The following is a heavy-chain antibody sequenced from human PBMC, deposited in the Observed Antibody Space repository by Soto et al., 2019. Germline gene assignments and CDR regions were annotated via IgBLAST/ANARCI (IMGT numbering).Heavy chain of an antibody. CDR2: MYYNGSP. CDR3: ARALWVSYRYSVDAFDI. J-gene: IGHJ3*02. D-gene: IGHD3-16*02. Sequence: QVQLQESGPGLVKPSQTLSLTCAVSGGSISSGSYYWSWIRQHPGKGLEWIGFMYYNGSPYYNPSLDSPVTISLDTTNNQFSLKLTSVTAADTAVYYCARALWVSYRYSVDAFDIWGQWTLVTVSS. CDR1: GGSISSGSYY. V-gene: IGHV4-31*11.